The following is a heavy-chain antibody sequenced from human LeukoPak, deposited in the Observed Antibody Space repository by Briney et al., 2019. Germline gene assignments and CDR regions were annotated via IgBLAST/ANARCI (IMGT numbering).Heavy chain of an antibody. V-gene: IGHV1-8*01. CDR3: ARAYWAAGDEYFQH. D-gene: IGHD6-13*01. J-gene: IGHJ1*01. CDR2: MNPNSGNT. Sequence: ASVKVSCKASGYTFTSYDINWVRQATGQGLEWMGWMNPNSGNTGYAQKFQGRVTMTRNTSISTAYMELSSLRSEGTAVYYCARAYWAAGDEYFQHWGQGTLVTVSS. CDR1: GYTFTSYD.